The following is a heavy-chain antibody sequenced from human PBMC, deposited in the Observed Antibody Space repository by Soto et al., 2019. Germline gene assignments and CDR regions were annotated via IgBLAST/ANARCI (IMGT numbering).Heavy chain of an antibody. CDR3: AREETAWPLAYGLDV. D-gene: IGHD2-21*02. CDR2: IGTRSDI. CDR1: GFTFSRYS. V-gene: IGHV3-21*01. J-gene: IGHJ6*02. Sequence: EVQLVESGGGLVKPGGSLRLSCAGSGFTFSRYSMHWVRQAPGKGLEWVSSIGTRSDIYYADSVKGRFTISRDNAKNSLSLQRNSLRAEDTGVYYCAREETAWPLAYGLDVWGQGTTVTVSS.